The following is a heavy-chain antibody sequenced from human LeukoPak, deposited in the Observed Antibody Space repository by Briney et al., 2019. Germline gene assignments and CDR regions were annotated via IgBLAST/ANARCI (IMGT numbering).Heavy chain of an antibody. CDR3: ARVGDFWSSYNWFDP. CDR1: GGSISSSSYY. J-gene: IGHJ5*02. V-gene: IGHV4-39*01. CDR2: IYYSGST. Sequence: SETLSLTCTVSGGSISSSSYYWGWIRQPPGKGLEWIGSIYYSGSTYYNPSLKSRVTISVDTSKNQFSLKLSSVTAADTAVYYCARVGDFWSSYNWFDPWGQGTLVTVSS. D-gene: IGHD3-3*01.